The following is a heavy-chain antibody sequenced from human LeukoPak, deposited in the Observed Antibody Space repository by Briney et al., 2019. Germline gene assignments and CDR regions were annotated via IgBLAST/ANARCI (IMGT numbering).Heavy chain of an antibody. CDR2: IYYSGGT. CDR3: ARGTTKGYYYDTSGYYVK. CDR1: GGSINSYY. D-gene: IGHD3-22*01. V-gene: IGHV4-59*01. J-gene: IGHJ4*02. Sequence: SGTLSLTCTVSGGSINSYYWGWIRQPPGKRLERIGYIYYSGGTNYNPSLKSRVTISLDTSKNQFSLNLRSVTAADTAVYYCARGTTKGYYYDTSGYYVKWGQGTLVTVSS.